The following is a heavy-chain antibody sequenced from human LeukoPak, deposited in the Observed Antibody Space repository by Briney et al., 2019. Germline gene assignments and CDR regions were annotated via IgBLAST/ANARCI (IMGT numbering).Heavy chain of an antibody. CDR3: ARTYYYGSGSLDY. D-gene: IGHD3-10*01. J-gene: IGHJ4*02. CDR2: INWNGGST. Sequence: GGSLRLSCAASGFTLDDCGMSWVRQAPGKGLEWVSGINWNGGSTGYANSVKGRFTISRDNAKNSLYLQMNSLRAEDTALYYCARTYYYGSGSLDYWGQGTLVTVSS. CDR1: GFTLDDCG. V-gene: IGHV3-20*04.